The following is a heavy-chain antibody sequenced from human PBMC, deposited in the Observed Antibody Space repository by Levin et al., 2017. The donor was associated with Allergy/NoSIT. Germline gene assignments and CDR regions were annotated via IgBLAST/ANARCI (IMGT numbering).Heavy chain of an antibody. CDR1: GFTFSDYY. Sequence: GGSLRLSCAASGFTFSDYYMSWIRQAPGKGLEWVSYISSSGSTIYYADSVKGRFTISRDNAKSSLYLQMNSLRAEDTAVYYWARVLVPALPALDYWGQGTLVTVSS. D-gene: IGHD6-6*01. CDR2: ISSSGSTI. CDR3: ARVLVPALPALDY. V-gene: IGHV3-11*01. J-gene: IGHJ4*02.